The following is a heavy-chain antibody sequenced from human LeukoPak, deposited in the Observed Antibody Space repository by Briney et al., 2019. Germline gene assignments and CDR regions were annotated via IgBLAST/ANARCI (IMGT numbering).Heavy chain of an antibody. CDR1: GASISSSGYY. CDR2: IYYTGST. V-gene: IGHV4-39*01. J-gene: IGHJ4*02. CDR3: ARPLIGGGLFDY. D-gene: IGHD4-23*01. Sequence: PSETLSLTCTVSGASISSSGYYWGWIRQPPGKGLEWIGSIYYTGSTYYNPSLKSRVTISVDTSKNQFSLKLSSVTAADTAVYYCARPLIGGGLFDYWGQGTLVTVFS.